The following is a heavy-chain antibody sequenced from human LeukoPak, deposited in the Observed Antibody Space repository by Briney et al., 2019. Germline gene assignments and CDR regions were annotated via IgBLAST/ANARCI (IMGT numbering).Heavy chain of an antibody. CDR2: INHSGST. Sequence: SETLSLTCAVYGGSFSGYYWSWIRQPPGKGLEWIGEINHSGSTNYNPSLKSRVTISVDTSKNQLSLKLSSVTAADTAVYYCARGLEYFHYYMDVWGKGTTVTVSS. J-gene: IGHJ6*03. CDR3: ARGLEYFHYYMDV. CDR1: GGSFSGYY. D-gene: IGHD3-3*01. V-gene: IGHV4-34*01.